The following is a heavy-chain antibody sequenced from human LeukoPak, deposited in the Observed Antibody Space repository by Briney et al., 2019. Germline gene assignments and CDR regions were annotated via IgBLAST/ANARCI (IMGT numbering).Heavy chain of an antibody. CDR3: ARDPDYYDSRPFDY. V-gene: IGHV1-69*04. J-gene: IGHJ4*02. D-gene: IGHD3-22*01. CDR2: ISPIFGIA. Sequence: GASVTVSCKASGGTFSSYAISWARQAPGQGLEWMGRISPIFGIANYAQKFQGRVTITADKSTSTAYMELSSLRSEDTAVYYCARDPDYYDSRPFDYWGQGTLVTVSS. CDR1: GGTFSSYA.